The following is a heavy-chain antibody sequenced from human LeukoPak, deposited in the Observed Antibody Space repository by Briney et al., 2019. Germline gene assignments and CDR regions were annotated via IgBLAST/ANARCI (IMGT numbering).Heavy chain of an antibody. CDR3: ARDNSAGGIACWFDG. Sequence: GASVTVSCKASGYTFINHWMHWVRQAPGQGLEWVGLIDPTGTAALYAQKFQGRITLTRYMSATTDYMELSSLTSEDTDVYDCARDNSAGGIACWFDGWGQGTLVTVSS. D-gene: IGHD3-10*01. J-gene: IGHJ5*02. CDR1: GYTFINHW. CDR2: IDPTGTAA. V-gene: IGHV1-46*01.